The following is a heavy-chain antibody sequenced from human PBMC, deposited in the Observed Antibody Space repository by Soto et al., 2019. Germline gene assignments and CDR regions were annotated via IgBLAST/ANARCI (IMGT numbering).Heavy chain of an antibody. V-gene: IGHV3-23*01. CDR2: ISGNGGSP. CDR1: GITFSSYA. Sequence: GSLRLSCAASGITFSSYAMSWVRQAPGKGLEWVSAISGNGGSPSYADSVKGRFTISRDNSKNTLYLQMNSLRAEDTAVYYCATDYFGMDVWGQGTTVTGSS. J-gene: IGHJ6*02. CDR3: ATDYFGMDV.